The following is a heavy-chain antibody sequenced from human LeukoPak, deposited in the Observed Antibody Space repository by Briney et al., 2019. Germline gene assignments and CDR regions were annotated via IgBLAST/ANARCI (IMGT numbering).Heavy chain of an antibody. CDR1: GYTFTSYG. CDR3: ARDHLRYCSGGSCYFFDY. Sequence: ASVKVSCKASGYTFTSYGISWVRQAPGQGLEWMGWISAYNGNTNYAQKLQGRVTMTTDTSTSTAYMELRSLRSDDTAVYYCARDHLRYCSGGSCYFFDYWGQGTLVTVSS. V-gene: IGHV1-18*01. CDR2: ISAYNGNT. D-gene: IGHD2-15*01. J-gene: IGHJ4*02.